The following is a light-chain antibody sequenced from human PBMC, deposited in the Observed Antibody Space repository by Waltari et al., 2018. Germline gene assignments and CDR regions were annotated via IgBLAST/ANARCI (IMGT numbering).Light chain of an antibody. Sequence: QSALTQPASVSGSPGQSIPISCSGTSSYVGSYNYVSWYQQHPGKAPKLMIYDVTKRPSGVSNRFSGSKSGNTASLTISGLQAEDEADYYCSSYTTSSTLVFGGGTKLTVL. V-gene: IGLV2-14*01. J-gene: IGLJ3*02. CDR3: SSYTTSSTLV. CDR2: DVT. CDR1: SSYVGSYNY.